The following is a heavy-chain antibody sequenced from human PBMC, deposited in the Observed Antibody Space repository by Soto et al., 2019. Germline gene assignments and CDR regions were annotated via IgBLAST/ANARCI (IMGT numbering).Heavy chain of an antibody. CDR3: AKDMAHYDFWSNNQRGLDV. Sequence: PGGSLRLSCAASGFTFSNDGMSCVRQAPGKGLEWVSSSSASGGSIAYADSVKGRFTISRDNAKNCLYLQMNSLRGGDTALYYCAKDMAHYDFWSNNQRGLDVWGQGTTVTVSS. J-gene: IGHJ6*02. D-gene: IGHD3-3*01. V-gene: IGHV3-9*01. CDR1: GFTFSNDG. CDR2: SSASGGSI.